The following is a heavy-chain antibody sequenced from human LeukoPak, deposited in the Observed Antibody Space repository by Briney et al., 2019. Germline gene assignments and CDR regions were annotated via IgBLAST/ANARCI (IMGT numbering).Heavy chain of an antibody. CDR2: IFYSGST. D-gene: IGHD3-10*01. CDR3: ARDLSDWFGELFPGWFDP. CDR1: GGSMNSGGSY. J-gene: IGHJ5*02. V-gene: IGHV4-30-4*01. Sequence: SETLSLTCTVSGGSMNSGGSYWSWIRQPPGQGLEWIGYIFYSGSTYYNPSLKSRITMSVDTSKNQFSLKLSSVTAADTAVYYCARDLSDWFGELFPGWFDPWGQGTLVTVSS.